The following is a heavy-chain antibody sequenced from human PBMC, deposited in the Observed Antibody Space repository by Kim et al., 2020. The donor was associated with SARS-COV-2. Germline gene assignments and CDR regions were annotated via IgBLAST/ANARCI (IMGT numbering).Heavy chain of an antibody. CDR2: ITGSGSTT. CDR1: GFTFSSDA. V-gene: IGHV3-30*04. J-gene: IGHJ6*01. D-gene: IGHD1-26*01. Sequence: GGSLRLSCAASGFTFSSDAMNWVRQAPGKGLEWVSVITGSGSTTYYADSVKGRFTVSRDNSKNTLYLQMNSLRAEDTAVYYCARDCHGAVRGVGYYY. CDR3: ARDCHGAVRGVGYYY.